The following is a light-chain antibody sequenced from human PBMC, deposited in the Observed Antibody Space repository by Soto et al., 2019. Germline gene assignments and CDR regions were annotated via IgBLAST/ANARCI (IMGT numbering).Light chain of an antibody. V-gene: IGKV3-15*01. CDR2: DAS. CDR1: KSVSNN. CDR3: QQYNTWPPVT. Sequence: EIVMTQSPATLSVSPGERATLSCRASKSVSNNLAWYQQKPGQAPRLLVYDASTRATGVPARCSGSGSGTEFTLPNSSLQSEDFAVYCCQQYNTWPPVTFGQGTRLEIK. J-gene: IGKJ5*01.